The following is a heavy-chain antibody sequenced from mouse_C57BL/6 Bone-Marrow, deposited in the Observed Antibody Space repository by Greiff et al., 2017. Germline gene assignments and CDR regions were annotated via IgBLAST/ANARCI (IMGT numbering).Heavy chain of an antibody. D-gene: IGHD2-4*01. CDR2: IDPENGDT. V-gene: IGHV14-4*01. Sequence: YLFIPFSSFNFSFTSSGFNIKDDYMHWVKQRPEQGLEWIGWIDPENGDTEYASKFQGKATITADTSSNTAYLQLSSLTSEDTAVYYCTTDDYDKMAWFAYWGQGTLVTVSA. CDR1: GFNIKDDY. J-gene: IGHJ3*01. CDR3: TTDDYDKMAWFAY.